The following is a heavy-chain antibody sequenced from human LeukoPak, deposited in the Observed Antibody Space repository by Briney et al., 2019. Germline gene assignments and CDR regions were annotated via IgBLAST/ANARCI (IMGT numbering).Heavy chain of an antibody. CDR2: IYYSGST. CDR1: GGSISSTTYY. Sequence: NASETLSLTCTVSGGSISSTTYYWAWIRQPPGKGLEYIGSIYYSGSTYDNPSLKSRLTISVDTSQNQFSLKLSSVTAADTAVYYCARHRSSGSYYNPPDYWGQGTLVTVSS. J-gene: IGHJ4*02. D-gene: IGHD3-10*01. V-gene: IGHV4-39*01. CDR3: ARHRSSGSYYNPPDY.